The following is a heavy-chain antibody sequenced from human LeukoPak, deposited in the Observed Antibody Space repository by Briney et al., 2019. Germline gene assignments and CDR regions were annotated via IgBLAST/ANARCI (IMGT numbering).Heavy chain of an antibody. CDR3: AKDPHAGIFDS. J-gene: IGHJ4*02. CDR1: GFTFSGFH. V-gene: IGHV3-48*02. Sequence: HPGGSLRLSCSTSGFTFSGFHMSWLRQAPGMGLEHVAWISSLDSTTYYADSVVGRFTISRDNDKDLLYLQMDSLREDDTAVYYCAKDPHAGIFDSWGQGTLVTVSS. CDR2: ISSLDSTT.